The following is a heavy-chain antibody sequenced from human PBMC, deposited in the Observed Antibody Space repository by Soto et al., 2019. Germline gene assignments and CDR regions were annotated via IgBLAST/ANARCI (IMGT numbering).Heavy chain of an antibody. J-gene: IGHJ4*02. D-gene: IGHD3-9*01. CDR3: GRLEGLATISYYFDY. V-gene: IGHV4-39*01. CDR2: VYYSGST. Sequence: SETLSLTCTVSGGPVRSSSCYWGWVRQHPGKGLEWIGSVYYSGSTYYNPSLESRVTISVDKSKNQFSLKLMSLSAADTAVYYCGRLEGLATISYYFDYWGQGALVTVSS. CDR1: GGPVRSSSCY.